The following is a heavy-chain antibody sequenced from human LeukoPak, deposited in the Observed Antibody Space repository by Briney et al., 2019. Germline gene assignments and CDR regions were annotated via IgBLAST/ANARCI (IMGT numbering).Heavy chain of an antibody. J-gene: IGHJ4*02. Sequence: PSETLSLTCTVSGGSISIFYWSWVRQPPGGGLGWNGYIFYSGSTNYNPSLKSRVTISVDTSKNQVSLKLRSVTAADTAVYYCARTNPSSDYWGQGTLVTVSS. D-gene: IGHD2-2*01. CDR1: GGSISIFY. CDR3: ARTNPSSDY. V-gene: IGHV4-59*08. CDR2: IFYSGST.